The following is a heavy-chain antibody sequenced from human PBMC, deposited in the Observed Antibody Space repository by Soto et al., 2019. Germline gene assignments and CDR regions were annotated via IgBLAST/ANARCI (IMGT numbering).Heavy chain of an antibody. D-gene: IGHD3-9*01. CDR1: GFTFDDFA. J-gene: IGHJ4*02. Sequence: EVQLLESGGDLVQPGGSLRLSCAASGFTFDDFALNWVRQAPGKGLEWVSTISSDGDNTHYADSVKGRLTISRDNSKRMLYLQMNSLKVDDTAVYYCARDPSTGSADYWGQGTQVTVSS. CDR2: ISSDGDNT. V-gene: IGHV3-23*01. CDR3: ARDPSTGSADY.